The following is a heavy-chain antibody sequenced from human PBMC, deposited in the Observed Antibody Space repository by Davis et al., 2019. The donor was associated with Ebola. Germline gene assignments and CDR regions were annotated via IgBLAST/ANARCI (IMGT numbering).Heavy chain of an antibody. V-gene: IGHV3-9*01. CDR3: ARLRFLEWFPDY. D-gene: IGHD3-3*01. CDR1: GFTFDDYG. Sequence: PGGSLRLSCITSGFTFDDYGMHWVRQAPGKGLEWVSGISWDSRRIGYADSVKGRFTISRDNAKNSLYLQMNSLRAEDTAVYYCARLRFLEWFPDYWGQGTLVTVSS. CDR2: ISWDSRRI. J-gene: IGHJ4*02.